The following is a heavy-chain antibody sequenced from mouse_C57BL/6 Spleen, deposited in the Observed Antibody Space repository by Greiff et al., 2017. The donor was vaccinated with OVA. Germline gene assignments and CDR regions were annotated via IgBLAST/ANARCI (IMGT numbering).Heavy chain of an antibody. D-gene: IGHD4-1*01. CDR2: INPGSGGT. V-gene: IGHV1-54*01. Sequence: VQLQQSGAELVRPGTSVKVSCKASGYAFTNYLIEWVKQRPGQGLEWIGVINPGSGGTNYNEKFKGKATLTADKSSSTAYMQLSSLTSEDSAVYYCARATGTKVCDYWGKGTTLTVSS. J-gene: IGHJ2*01. CDR1: GYAFTNYL. CDR3: ARATGTKVCDY.